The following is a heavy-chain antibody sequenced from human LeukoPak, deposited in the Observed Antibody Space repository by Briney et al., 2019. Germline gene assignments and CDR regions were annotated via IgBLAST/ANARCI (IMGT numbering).Heavy chain of an antibody. D-gene: IGHD3-22*01. V-gene: IGHV1-2*02. CDR1: GYTFTGHY. CDR3: ARGLGYYYDSSGPEWFDP. CDR2: INPKNAAT. J-gene: IGHJ5*02. Sequence: ASVKVSCEASGYTFTGHYIHWVRQAPGQGLEWMGWINPKNAATNYAQKFQGRVTMTRDTSTGTVYMEVNALRSEDTAVYYCARGLGYYYDSSGPEWFDPWGQGTLVTVSS.